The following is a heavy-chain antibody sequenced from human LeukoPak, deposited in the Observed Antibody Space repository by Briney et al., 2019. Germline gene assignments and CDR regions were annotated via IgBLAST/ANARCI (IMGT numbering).Heavy chain of an antibody. CDR2: IWYDGSNK. V-gene: IGHV3-33*01. CDR3: ARDSVRGRLRFLGWSSDYYYGMDV. D-gene: IGHD3-3*01. Sequence: GGSLRLSCAASGFTFSSYGMHWVRQAPGKGLEWVAVIWYDGSNKYYADSVKGRFTISRDNSKDTLYLQMNSLRAEDTAVYYCARDSVRGRLRFLGWSSDYYYGMDVWGQGTTVTVSS. CDR1: GFTFSSYG. J-gene: IGHJ6*02.